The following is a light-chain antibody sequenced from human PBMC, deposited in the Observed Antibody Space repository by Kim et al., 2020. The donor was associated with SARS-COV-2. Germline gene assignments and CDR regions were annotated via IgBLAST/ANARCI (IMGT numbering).Light chain of an antibody. V-gene: IGLV3-19*01. CDR1: SLRSYY. CDR3: NSRASSGNHLRV. CDR2: GKN. J-gene: IGLJ2*01. Sequence: SSELTQDPAVSVALGQTVRITCQGDSLRSYYASWYQQKPGQAPVLVIYGKNNRPSGIPDRFSGSSSGTTASLTITGAQAEDEADYYCNSRASSGNHLRVF.